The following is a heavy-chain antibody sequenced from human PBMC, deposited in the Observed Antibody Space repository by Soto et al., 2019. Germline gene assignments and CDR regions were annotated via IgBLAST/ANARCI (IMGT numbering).Heavy chain of an antibody. D-gene: IGHD6-6*01. CDR3: AKRVGIAARMYSPPPSIFDY. V-gene: IGHV3-23*01. CDR2: ISGSGGST. J-gene: IGHJ4*02. CDR1: GFTFSRYA. Sequence: EVQLLESGGGLVQPGGSLRLSCAASGFTFSRYAMSWVRQAPGKGLEWVSAISGSGGSTYYADSVKGRFTISRDNSKNTLYLQMNSLRAEDTAVYYCAKRVGIAARMYSPPPSIFDYWGQGTLVTVSS.